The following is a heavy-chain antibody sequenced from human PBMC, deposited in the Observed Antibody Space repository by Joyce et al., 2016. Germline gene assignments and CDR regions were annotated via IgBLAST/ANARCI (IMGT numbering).Heavy chain of an antibody. V-gene: IGHV3-30*03. D-gene: IGHD3-9*01. Sequence: QGQLVESGGGVVQRGRSLRLSCAASGFTFSNYGMHWVRQAPGKGLVWVAVISYDGINKQYGASVKGRFTISRDNSKNTLYLQMNSLRTEDTAVYFCAGGILTGYFDYWGQGTLVSVSS. CDR2: ISYDGINK. J-gene: IGHJ4*02. CDR1: GFTFSNYG. CDR3: AGGILTGYFDY.